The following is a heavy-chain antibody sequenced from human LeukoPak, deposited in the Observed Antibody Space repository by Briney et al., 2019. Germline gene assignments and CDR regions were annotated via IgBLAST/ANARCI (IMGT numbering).Heavy chain of an antibody. V-gene: IGHV4-61*01. CDR1: GGSVSSGSYY. Sequence: SETLSLTCTVSGGSVSSGSYYWSWIRQPPGKGLEWIGYIYYSGSTNYNPSLKSRVTISVDTSKNQFSLKLGSVTAADTAVYYCARSSEGELLNYWGQGTLVTVSS. J-gene: IGHJ4*02. CDR3: ARSSEGELLNY. D-gene: IGHD1-26*01. CDR2: IYYSGST.